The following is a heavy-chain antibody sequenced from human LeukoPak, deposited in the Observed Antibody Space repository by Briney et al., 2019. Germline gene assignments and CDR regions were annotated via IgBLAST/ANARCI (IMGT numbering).Heavy chain of an antibody. V-gene: IGHV3-7*03. D-gene: IGHD3-10*01. CDR2: INHNGNVN. CDR3: AKDIYYGSGSYYGHYYYGMDV. CDR1: GFTFSSYW. J-gene: IGHJ6*02. Sequence: GGSLRLACAASGFTFSSYWMNWARQAPGKGLEWVASINHNGNVNYYVDSVKGRFTISRDNSKNSLYLQMNSLRTEDTALYYCAKDIYYGSGSYYGHYYYGMDVWGQGTTVTVSS.